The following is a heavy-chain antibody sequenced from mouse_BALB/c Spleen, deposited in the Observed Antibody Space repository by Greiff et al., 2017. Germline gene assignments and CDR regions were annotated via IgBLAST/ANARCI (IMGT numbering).Heavy chain of an antibody. CDR3: ARLGLYAMDY. V-gene: IGHV1-7*01. CDR1: GYTFTSYW. D-gene: IGHD4-1*01. CDR2: INPSTGYT. Sequence: VMLVESGAELAKPGASVKMSCKASGYTFTSYWMHWVKQRPGQGLEWIGYINPSTGYTEYNQKFKDKATLTADKSSSTAYMQLSSLTSEDSAVYYCARLGLYAMDYWGQGTSVTVSS. J-gene: IGHJ4*01.